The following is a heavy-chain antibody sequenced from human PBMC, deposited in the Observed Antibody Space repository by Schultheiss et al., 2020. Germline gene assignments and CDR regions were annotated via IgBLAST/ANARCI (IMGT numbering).Heavy chain of an antibody. CDR1: GYSFTDYW. CDR3: ARYPELGAAAGFDY. Sequence: GGSLRLSCEGSGYSFTDYWIGWVRQKPGQGLEWMGIIYPGDSDTRYSPSFQGQVTISADKSISTAYLQWSSLKASDTAMYYCARYPELGAAAGFDYWGQGTLVTVSS. J-gene: IGHJ4*02. D-gene: IGHD6-13*01. V-gene: IGHV5-51*01. CDR2: IYPGDSDT.